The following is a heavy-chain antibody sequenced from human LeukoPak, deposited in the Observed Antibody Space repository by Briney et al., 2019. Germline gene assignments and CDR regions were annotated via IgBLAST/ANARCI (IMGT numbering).Heavy chain of an antibody. CDR2: IYHTGNT. Sequence: SETLSLTCTVSGDSMDSYFWSWIRQSPGKGLEWIGYIYHTGNTNYNPSLKSRLTISVDTSKNQFSLKLSSVTAADTAVYYCARVHSGYESGANWFDPWGQGTLVTVSS. J-gene: IGHJ5*02. V-gene: IGHV4-59*01. D-gene: IGHD5-12*01. CDR1: GDSMDSYF. CDR3: ARVHSGYESGANWFDP.